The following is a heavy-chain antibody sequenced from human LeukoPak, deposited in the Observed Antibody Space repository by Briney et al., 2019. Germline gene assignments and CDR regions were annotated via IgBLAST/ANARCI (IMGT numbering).Heavy chain of an antibody. D-gene: IGHD3-22*01. CDR3: ARHLYDSSVYSWYSDY. J-gene: IGHJ4*02. CDR2: IYYSGST. Sequence: SETLSLTCTASGGSISSSSYYWGWIRQPPGKGLEWIGSIYYSGSTYYNPSLKSRVTISVDTSKNQFSLKLSSVTAADTAVYYCARHLYDSSVYSWYSDYWGQGTLVTVSS. V-gene: IGHV4-39*01. CDR1: GGSISSSSYY.